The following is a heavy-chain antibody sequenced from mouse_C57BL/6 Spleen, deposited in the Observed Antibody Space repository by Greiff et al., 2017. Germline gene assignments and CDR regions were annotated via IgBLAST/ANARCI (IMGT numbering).Heavy chain of an antibody. J-gene: IGHJ4*01. Sequence: EVKLMESGGGLVQPKGSLKLSCAASGFSFNTYAMNWVRQAPGQGLEWVARIRSKSNNYATYYADSVKDRFTISRDDSESMLYLQMNNLKTEDTAMYYCVRLRGPYYAMDYWGQGTSVTVSS. CDR1: GFSFNTYA. CDR3: VRLRGPYYAMDY. V-gene: IGHV10-1*01. CDR2: IRSKSNNYAT. D-gene: IGHD2-12*01.